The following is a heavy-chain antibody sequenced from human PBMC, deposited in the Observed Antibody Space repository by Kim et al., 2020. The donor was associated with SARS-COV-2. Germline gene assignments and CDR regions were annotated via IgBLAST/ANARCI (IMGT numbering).Heavy chain of an antibody. D-gene: IGHD3-22*01. Sequence: SVKVSCKASGDTFSSYSISWVRQAPGQGLEWMGGIIPIIGTANYAQKFQGRVTITADESTSTAYMELSSLRSEDTAVYYCARGGGNCDYYGSSGPDAFEIWGQGATGTVSS. J-gene: IGHJ3*02. V-gene: IGHV1-69*13. CDR2: IIPIIGTA. CDR1: GDTFSSYS. CDR3: ARGGGNCDYYGSSGPDAFEI.